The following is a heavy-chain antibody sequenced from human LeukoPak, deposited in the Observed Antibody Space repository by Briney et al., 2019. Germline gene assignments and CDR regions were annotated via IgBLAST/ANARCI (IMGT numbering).Heavy chain of an antibody. CDR1: GYSFTSYW. CDR3: GRSGHYGTDV. Sequence: GESLKISFTGSGYSFTSYWIAWVRPMPGKGLEWMGIIYAGGSDTRYSPSFQGQVSISVDKSINTAYLQWRSLKASDTAMYYCGRSGHYGTDVWGQGTTVTVSS. V-gene: IGHV5-51*01. J-gene: IGHJ6*02. D-gene: IGHD3-10*01. CDR2: IYAGGSDT.